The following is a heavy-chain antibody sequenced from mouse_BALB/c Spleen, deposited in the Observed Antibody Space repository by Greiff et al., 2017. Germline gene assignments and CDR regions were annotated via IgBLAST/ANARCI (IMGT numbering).Heavy chain of an antibody. V-gene: IGHV5-6-3*01. J-gene: IGHJ2*01. D-gene: IGHD1-2*01. Sequence: EVLLVESGGGLVQPGGSLKLSCAASGFTFSSYGMSWVRQTPDKRLELVATINSNGGSTYYPDSVKGRFTISRDNAKNTRYLQISSLKSEDTAMYYCTREGTALDYWGQGTTLTVSS. CDR1: GFTFSSYG. CDR2: INSNGGST. CDR3: TREGTALDY.